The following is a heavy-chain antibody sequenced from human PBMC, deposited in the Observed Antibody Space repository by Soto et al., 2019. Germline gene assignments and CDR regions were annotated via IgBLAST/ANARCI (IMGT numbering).Heavy chain of an antibody. V-gene: IGHV3-30*18. J-gene: IGHJ4*02. CDR2: ISYDGSNK. CDR3: ANGYYDYVWGSYRFTPPHY. CDR1: GFTFSSYG. Sequence: GGSLRLSCAASGFTFSSYGMHWVRQAPGKGLEWVAVISYDGSNKYYADSVKGRFTISRDNSKNTLYLQMNSLRAEDTAVYYCANGYYDYVWGSYRFTPPHYWGQGTLVTVSS. D-gene: IGHD3-16*02.